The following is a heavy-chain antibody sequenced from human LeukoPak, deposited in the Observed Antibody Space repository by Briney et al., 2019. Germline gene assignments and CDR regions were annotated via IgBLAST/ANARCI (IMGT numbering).Heavy chain of an antibody. V-gene: IGHV3-21*01. CDR2: ITSSSSCI. D-gene: IGHD3-16*01. CDR1: GFIFRSYN. CDR3: ARGGDKRLARNWFDP. Sequence: GGSLRLSCAASGFIFRSYNMNWVRQAPGKGPEWLSSITSSSSCIFYADSVKGRFTISRDDARNSLYLQMNSLRAEDTAVYYCARGGDKRLARNWFDPWGQGTVVTVSS. J-gene: IGHJ5*02.